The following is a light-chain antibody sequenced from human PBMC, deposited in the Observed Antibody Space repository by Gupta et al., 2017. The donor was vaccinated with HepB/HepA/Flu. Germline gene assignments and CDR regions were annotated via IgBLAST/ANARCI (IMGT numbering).Light chain of an antibody. CDR3: QQRNSSPLT. Sequence: DIQLTQSPYSVSASVGDRVTITCRASQGIRDDLGWYQQKPGKAPKCLRYVTSTLQSGVPSRFSGSGSGTEFTLTISSLQPEDVATYYCQQRNSSPLTFGQGTKVEIK. CDR2: VTS. J-gene: IGKJ1*01. V-gene: IGKV1-17*01. CDR1: QGIRDD.